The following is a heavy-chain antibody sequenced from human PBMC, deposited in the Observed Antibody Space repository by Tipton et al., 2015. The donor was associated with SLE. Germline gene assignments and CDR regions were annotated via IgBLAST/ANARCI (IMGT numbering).Heavy chain of an antibody. CDR2: ISSNGGST. CDR3: ARDQVPLGYCTNGVCPYFDY. D-gene: IGHD2-8*01. J-gene: IGHJ4*02. Sequence: SLRLSCAASGFTFSSYSMNWVRQAPGKGLEYVSAISSNGGSTYYADSVKGRFTISRDNSKNTLYLQMSSLRAEDTAVYYCARDQVPLGYCTNGVCPYFDYWGQGTLVTVSS. V-gene: IGHV3-64D*06. CDR1: GFTFSSYS.